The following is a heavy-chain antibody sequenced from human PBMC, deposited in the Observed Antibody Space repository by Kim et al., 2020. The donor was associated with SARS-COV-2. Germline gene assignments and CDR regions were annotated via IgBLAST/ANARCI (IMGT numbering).Heavy chain of an antibody. CDR1: GFTFSSYW. CDR3: ARVVGATACDY. CDR2: INTNGSTK. D-gene: IGHD1-26*01. V-gene: IGHV3-74*01. J-gene: IGHJ4*02. Sequence: GGSLRLSCAASGFTFSSYWMHWVRQAPGKGLAWVSRINTNGSTKSNAGAVKGRFTISRDNAKNTLYLQMNSLRAEDTAVYYCARVVGATACDYWGQGNQV.